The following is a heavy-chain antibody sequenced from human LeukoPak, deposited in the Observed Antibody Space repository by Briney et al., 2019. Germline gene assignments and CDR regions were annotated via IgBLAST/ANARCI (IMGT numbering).Heavy chain of an antibody. J-gene: IGHJ3*01. CDR3: AKVRDTRDWYKDAFDV. Sequence: GGSLRLSCAASGFTVSSNYMSWVRQAPGKGLEWVSAITGTGGHTYYAASVEGRFTVSRDNSKNTLYLQMSSLRAEDTAMYYCAKVRDTRDWYKDAFDVWGQGTRVTVSS. CDR1: GFTVSSNY. D-gene: IGHD6-19*01. V-gene: IGHV3-23*01. CDR2: ITGTGGHT.